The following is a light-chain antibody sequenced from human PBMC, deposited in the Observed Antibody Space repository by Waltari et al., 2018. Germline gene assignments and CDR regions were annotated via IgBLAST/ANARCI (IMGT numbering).Light chain of an antibody. CDR2: DAS. V-gene: IGKV3-11*01. J-gene: IGKJ5*01. Sequence: EIVLTQSPANLSLSPWVRATLSCRASQSVSSYLAWYQQNPGQAPRLLIYDASNRATGIPARFSGSGSGTDFTLTISSLEPEDFAVYYCQQRSNWPPITFGQGTRLEIK. CDR3: QQRSNWPPIT. CDR1: QSVSSY.